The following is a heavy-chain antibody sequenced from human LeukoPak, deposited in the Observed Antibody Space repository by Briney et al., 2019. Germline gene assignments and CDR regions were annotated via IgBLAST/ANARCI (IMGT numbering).Heavy chain of an antibody. CDR2: IYYSGST. V-gene: IGHV4-31*03. J-gene: IGHJ5*02. CDR1: GGSISSGGYY. CDR3: ARDGYGNWFDP. D-gene: IGHD1-1*01. Sequence: PSETLSLTCTVSGGSISSGGYYWSWLCQHPGKGLEWIGYIYYSGSTYYNPSLKSRVTISVDTSKNQFSLKLSSVTAADTAVYYCARDGYGNWFDPWGQGTLVTVSS.